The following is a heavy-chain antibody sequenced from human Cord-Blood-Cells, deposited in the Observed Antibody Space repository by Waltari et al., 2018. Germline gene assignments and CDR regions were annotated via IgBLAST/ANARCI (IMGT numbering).Heavy chain of an antibody. CDR1: GGSISSYY. CDR2: IYYSGST. V-gene: IGHV4-59*08. Sequence: SLTCTVSGGSISSYYWSWIRQPPGKGLEWIGYIYYSGSTNYNPSLKSRVTISVDTSKNQFSLKLSSVTAADTAVYYCARHVGIAAAGFDYWGQGTLVTVSS. CDR3: ARHVGIAAAGFDY. J-gene: IGHJ4*02. D-gene: IGHD6-13*01.